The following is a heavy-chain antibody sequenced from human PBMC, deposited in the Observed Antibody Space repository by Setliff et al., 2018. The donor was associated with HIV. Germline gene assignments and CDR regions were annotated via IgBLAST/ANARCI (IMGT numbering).Heavy chain of an antibody. Sequence: GGSLRLSCEASGFSLINYGMSWVRLAPGRGLEWVSYINSTSRTIYYGDSVKGRFSISRENSKNTLYLQMNSLRAEDTAVYYCAKAKTKSSSSWYNDIRPEYFQHWGQGTLVNVSS. CDR1: GFSLINYG. CDR3: AKAKTKSSSSWYNDIRPEYFQH. V-gene: IGHV3-48*01. CDR2: INSTSRTI. D-gene: IGHD6-13*01. J-gene: IGHJ1*01.